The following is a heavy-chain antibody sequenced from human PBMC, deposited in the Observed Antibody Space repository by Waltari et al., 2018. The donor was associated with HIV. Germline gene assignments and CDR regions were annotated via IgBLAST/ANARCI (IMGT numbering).Heavy chain of an antibody. D-gene: IGHD4-4*01. J-gene: IGHJ4*02. Sequence: EVRLVESAGGLIQPGRSLRLSCEGSGFIFGDYSMTWVRQAPGQGLEWLGLIRTKPYGGTAEYAASVKGRFSISRDDSKNIVYLQMNSLKSEDTAMYYCTRNTVSDASLMIDYWGPGILVTVSS. CDR2: IRTKPYGGTA. CDR1: GFIFGDYS. V-gene: IGHV3-49*04. CDR3: TRNTVSDASLMIDY.